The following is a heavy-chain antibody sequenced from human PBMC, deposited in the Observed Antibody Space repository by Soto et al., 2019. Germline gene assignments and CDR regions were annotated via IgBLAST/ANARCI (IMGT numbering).Heavy chain of an antibody. D-gene: IGHD3-3*01. J-gene: IGHJ6*02. Sequence: QLQLQESGSGLVKPSQTLSLTCAVSGGSITTSDYSWSWIRQPPGRGLEWIGSIYHTGTTHYIPSLKSRVTMSLDKSKNQFSLDLTSMVAADTAVYYCVRERTIFGVAPGGGVDVWGRGTTVTVSS. CDR1: GGSITTSDYS. CDR3: VRERTIFGVAPGGGVDV. CDR2: IYHTGTT. V-gene: IGHV4-30-2*01.